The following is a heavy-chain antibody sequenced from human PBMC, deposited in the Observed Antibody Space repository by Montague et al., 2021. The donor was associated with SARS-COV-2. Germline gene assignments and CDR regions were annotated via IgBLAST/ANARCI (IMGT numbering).Heavy chain of an antibody. J-gene: IGHJ5*02. CDR1: GGSISSSTYY. D-gene: IGHD3-22*01. V-gene: IGHV4-39*07. Sequence: SETLSPTCTVSGGSISSSTYYWGWIRQPPGKGLEWIASIYHSGSTYFNPSLKSRAAISVDTSKNQFSLKLSSVTAADTAVYYCARRPYYYDSSGQFDPWGQGVLVTVSS. CDR3: ARRPYYYDSSGQFDP. CDR2: IYHSGST.